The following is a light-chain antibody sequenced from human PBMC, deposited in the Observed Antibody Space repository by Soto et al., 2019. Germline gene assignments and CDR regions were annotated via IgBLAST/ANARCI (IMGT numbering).Light chain of an antibody. Sequence: DIQMTQSPSTLSASVGDRVTIACRASQSISPWLAWFQQKPGKAPKLLIYDASTLESGVPSRFSGSGSGTDFTLTISRLEPEDFAVYYCQQYGSSLTWTFGQGTKVDIK. CDR3: QQYGSSLTWT. V-gene: IGKV1-5*01. CDR1: QSISPW. CDR2: DAS. J-gene: IGKJ1*01.